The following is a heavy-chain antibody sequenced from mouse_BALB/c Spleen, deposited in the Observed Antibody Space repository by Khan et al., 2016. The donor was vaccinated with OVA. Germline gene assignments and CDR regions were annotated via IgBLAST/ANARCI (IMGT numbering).Heavy chain of an antibody. D-gene: IGHD2-12*01. CDR2: IWSGGST. CDR1: GFSLITYG. CDR3: ARHSCSYGFTY. V-gene: IGHV2-4-1*01. Sequence: QVQLQQSGPGLVQPSQNLSITCTVSGFSLITYGVHWVRQSPGKGLEWLGVIWSGGSTDYNEAFISRLSISKDNFKSQVFFKMNSLQSDDTAIYYCARHSCSYGFTYWGRGTLVTVSS. J-gene: IGHJ3*01.